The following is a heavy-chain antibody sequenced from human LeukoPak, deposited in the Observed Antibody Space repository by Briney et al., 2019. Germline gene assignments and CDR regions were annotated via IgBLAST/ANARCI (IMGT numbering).Heavy chain of an antibody. D-gene: IGHD5-24*01. Sequence: ASVKLSCKASGYTFTSHSINWLRQAPGQGLEWMGWITTNTGNPTYAQGFTGRFVFSLDTSVSTAYSQISSLKAEDTAVYYCARDASTIRFDYWGQGTLVTVSS. V-gene: IGHV7-4-1*02. CDR3: ARDASTIRFDY. CDR1: GYTFTSHS. CDR2: ITTNTGNP. J-gene: IGHJ4*02.